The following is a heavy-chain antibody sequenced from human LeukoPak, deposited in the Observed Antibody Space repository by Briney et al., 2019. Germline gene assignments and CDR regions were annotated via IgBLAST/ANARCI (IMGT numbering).Heavy chain of an antibody. CDR2: ISGSGGST. Sequence: GGILRLSCAASGFTFSSYAMSWVRQAPGKGLEWVSAISGSGGSTYYADTVKGRFTISRDNSKNTLYLQMNSLRAEDTAVYYCAKAVLGAYYYYGMDVWGQRTAVAAPS. J-gene: IGHJ6*02. CDR3: AKAVLGAYYYYGMDV. D-gene: IGHD4/OR15-4a*01. V-gene: IGHV3-23*01. CDR1: GFTFSSYA.